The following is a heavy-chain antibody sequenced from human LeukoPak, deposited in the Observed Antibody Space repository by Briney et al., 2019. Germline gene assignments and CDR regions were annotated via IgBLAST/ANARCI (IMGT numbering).Heavy chain of an antibody. J-gene: IGHJ4*02. CDR1: GGSISSDGYS. Sequence: SETLSLTCAVSGGSISSDGYSWSWIRQPPGKGLEWIGFLYHSENTYYNPSLNSRVTISIDRSKIQVSLKLSSVTAADTAVYYCASHYYDFLTGYEYFDYWGQGTLVTVSS. V-gene: IGHV4-30-2*01. D-gene: IGHD3-9*01. CDR3: ASHYYDFLTGYEYFDY. CDR2: LYHSENT.